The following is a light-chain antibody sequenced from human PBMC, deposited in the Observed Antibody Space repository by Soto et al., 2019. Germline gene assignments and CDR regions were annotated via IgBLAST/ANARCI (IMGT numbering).Light chain of an antibody. V-gene: IGKV3-20*01. CDR2: GAS. Sequence: EIVLTQSPGSLSLSPGERAALSCRASQSVSSSYLAWYQQKRGQAPRLVIYGASSRATGIPDRFSGSGSGTDFSLTISRLEPEDFAVYYCQQYAAFDGGTKVEIK. CDR1: QSVSSSY. CDR3: QQYAA. J-gene: IGKJ4*01.